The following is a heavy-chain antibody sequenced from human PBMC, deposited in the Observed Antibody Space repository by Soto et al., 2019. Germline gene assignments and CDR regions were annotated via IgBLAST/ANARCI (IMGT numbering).Heavy chain of an antibody. CDR1: GYTFTSYY. CDR3: AKVPIISGSYSHYYGMDV. Sequence: ASVKVSCKASGYTFTSYYMHWVRQAPGQGLEWMGIINPSGGSTSYARKFQGRVTMTRDTSTSTVYMELSSLRSEDTAVYYCAKVPIISGSYSHYYGMDVWGQGTTVTVSS. J-gene: IGHJ6*02. CDR2: INPSGGST. V-gene: IGHV1-46*01. D-gene: IGHD6-19*01.